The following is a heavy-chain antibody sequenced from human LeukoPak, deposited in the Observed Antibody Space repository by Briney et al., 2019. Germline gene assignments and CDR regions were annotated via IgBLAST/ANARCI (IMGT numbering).Heavy chain of an antibody. Sequence: TGGSLRLSCGASGFTFDDYAMHWVRQAPGKGLEWVSLISGDGGSTHYADSVKGRFTISRDNSKNSLYLQMNSLRTEDTTLYYCAKDSGYDFMRGWGQGTLVTVSS. D-gene: IGHD5-12*01. CDR3: AKDSGYDFMRG. V-gene: IGHV3-43*02. CDR1: GFTFDDYA. CDR2: ISGDGGST. J-gene: IGHJ4*02.